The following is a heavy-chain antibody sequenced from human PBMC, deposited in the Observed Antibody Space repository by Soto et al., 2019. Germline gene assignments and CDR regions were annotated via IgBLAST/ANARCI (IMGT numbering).Heavy chain of an antibody. D-gene: IGHD3-10*01. J-gene: IGHJ4*02. CDR2: IKSKTDGGTT. CDR3: TTDYSGSGSFLDY. Sequence: GGSLRLSCAASGFTFSNAWMNWVRQAPGKGLEWVGRIKSKTDGGTTDYAAPVKGRFTISRDDSKNTLYLQMNSLKTEDTAVYYCTTDYSGSGSFLDYWGQGTLVTVSS. V-gene: IGHV3-15*07. CDR1: GFTFSNAW.